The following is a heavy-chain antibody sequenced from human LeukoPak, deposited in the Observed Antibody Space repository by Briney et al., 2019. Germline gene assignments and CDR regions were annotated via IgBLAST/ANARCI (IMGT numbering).Heavy chain of an antibody. D-gene: IGHD6-13*01. CDR2: IYHSGST. CDR1: GYSISSGYY. Sequence: SETLSLTCTVSGYSISSGYYWGWIRQPPGKGLEWIGSIYHSGSTYYNPSLKSRVTISVDTSKNQFSLKLSSVTAADTAVYYCARDEGYISPTHFDYWGQGTLVTVSS. J-gene: IGHJ4*02. CDR3: ARDEGYISPTHFDY. V-gene: IGHV4-38-2*02.